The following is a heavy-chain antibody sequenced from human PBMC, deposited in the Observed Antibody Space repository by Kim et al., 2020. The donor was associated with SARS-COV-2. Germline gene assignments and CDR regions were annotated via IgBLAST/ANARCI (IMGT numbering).Heavy chain of an antibody. D-gene: IGHD4-17*01. Sequence: SETLSLTCAVYGGSFSGYYWSWIRQPPGKGLEWIGEINHSGSTNYNPSLKSRVTISVDTSKNQFSLKLSSVTAADTAVYYCARKYGDYVVTNFDYWGQGTLVTVSS. J-gene: IGHJ4*02. CDR1: GGSFSGYY. CDR2: INHSGST. V-gene: IGHV4-34*01. CDR3: ARKYGDYVVTNFDY.